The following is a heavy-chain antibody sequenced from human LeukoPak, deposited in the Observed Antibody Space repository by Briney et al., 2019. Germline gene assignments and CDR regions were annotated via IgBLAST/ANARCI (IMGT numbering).Heavy chain of an antibody. J-gene: IGHJ4*02. CDR1: GGSISGGGYY. V-gene: IGHV4-39*01. CDR2: IYYSGST. D-gene: IGHD6-13*01. Sequence: SETLSLTCTVSGGSISGGGYYWGWIRQPPGKGLEWIGSIYYSGSTYHNPSLKSRVTISVDTSKNQFSLKLSSVTAADTAVYYCARPKTVSAAAGDFDYWGQGTLVTVSS. CDR3: ARPKTVSAAAGDFDY.